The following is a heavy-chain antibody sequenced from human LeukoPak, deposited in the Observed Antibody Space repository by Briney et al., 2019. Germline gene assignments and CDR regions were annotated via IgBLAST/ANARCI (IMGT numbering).Heavy chain of an antibody. CDR1: GFTFSSYW. CDR2: INSDGSGA. Sequence: GGPLRLSCAASGFTFSSYWMHWVRQAPGKGVVWVSRINSDGSGATYADSVKGRFTISRDNAKSTLYLQLNSLGAEDTAVDYCARDSLSSGCLDYWGQGTLVTVSS. J-gene: IGHJ4*02. CDR3: ARDSLSSGCLDY. V-gene: IGHV3-74*01. D-gene: IGHD3-22*01.